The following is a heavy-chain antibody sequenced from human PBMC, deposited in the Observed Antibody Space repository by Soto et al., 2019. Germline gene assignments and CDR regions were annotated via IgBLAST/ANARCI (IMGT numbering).Heavy chain of an antibody. Sequence: QVQLVQSGSEVRKPGASVKVSCKASGYTFSTYDINWVRQAPGQGPEWMGRVSPNSGNTGYAQKFQGRLTRTRNTAISTAYMELSSLTSEDTAVYYCASWAGYSKWGQGTLVTVSS. CDR1: GYTFSTYD. D-gene: IGHD3-9*01. J-gene: IGHJ4*02. CDR3: ASWAGYSK. CDR2: VSPNSGNT. V-gene: IGHV1-8*01.